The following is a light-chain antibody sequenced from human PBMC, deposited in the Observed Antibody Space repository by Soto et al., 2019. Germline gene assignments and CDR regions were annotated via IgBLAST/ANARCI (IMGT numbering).Light chain of an antibody. CDR3: QQYNNWPLT. V-gene: IGKV3-15*01. Sequence: EIVVTQSPATLSVSPGERVSLSCRASQSVSSNLAWYQQKPGQAPRIIIYGESTRATGIPDRLSGSGSGTELNLTISRLQSEDFAVYYCQQYNNWPLTFGQGTRLEIK. CDR1: QSVSSN. J-gene: IGKJ5*01. CDR2: GES.